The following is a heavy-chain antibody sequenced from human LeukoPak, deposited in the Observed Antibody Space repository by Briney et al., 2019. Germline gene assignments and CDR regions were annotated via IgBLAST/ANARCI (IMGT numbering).Heavy chain of an antibody. CDR2: ISNTGST. CDR1: GGSIGSYY. V-gene: IGHV4-59*08. D-gene: IGHD3-16*01. Sequence: PSETLSLTCNVSGGSIGSYYYSWIRQPPGKGLEWIGYISNTGSTNSSPSLKSRVTMSVDTSKNQFSLRLSSVTAADTAVYYCARNWGSWAFDVWGQGTMVTVSS. CDR3: ARNWGSWAFDV. J-gene: IGHJ3*01.